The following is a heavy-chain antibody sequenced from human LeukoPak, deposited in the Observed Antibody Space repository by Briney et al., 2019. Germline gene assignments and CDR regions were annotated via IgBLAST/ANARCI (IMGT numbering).Heavy chain of an antibody. CDR2: ISSGSRYI. CDR1: GFTFTRSR. V-gene: IGHV3-21*01. D-gene: IGHD2-2*01. CDR3: ARDSYIVVE. J-gene: IGHJ4*02. Sequence: GGTPRLSRAASGFTFTRSRMNWVRQAPGTGLEWASSISSGSRYIYYADSVKGRFTISRDNAKNSLYLQMNSLRAEDTAVYYCARDSYIVVEWGQGTLVTVSS.